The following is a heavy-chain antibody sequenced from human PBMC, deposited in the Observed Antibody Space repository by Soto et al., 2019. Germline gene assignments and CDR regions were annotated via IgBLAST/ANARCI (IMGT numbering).Heavy chain of an antibody. Sequence: NPSETLSLTCAVSGVSISSGNWWTWVRQTPQRGLEYIGEIFHDGTANYYPSFERRVAISVDTSKNQFSLKLTSVTAADTAIYFCARLVYDTRLNYMYFDFWGPGALVTVSS. CDR3: ARLVYDTRLNYMYFDF. CDR2: IFHDGTA. J-gene: IGHJ4*02. V-gene: IGHV4-4*02. D-gene: IGHD2-8*01. CDR1: GVSISSGNW.